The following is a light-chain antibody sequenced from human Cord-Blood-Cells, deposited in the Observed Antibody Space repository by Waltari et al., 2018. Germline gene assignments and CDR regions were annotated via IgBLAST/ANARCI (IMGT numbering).Light chain of an antibody. J-gene: IGLJ2*01. CDR1: SGDAGGYNY. Sequence: QSALTKPDSVSGSLGQSLTISCTGTSGDAGGYNYVSWYQLHSGKAPKFMIYGVSNRPAVVPYHCSDSTADNRASLPISGLQAEDETDESGSSYTSSSTLKVFAGGAKLTVL. CDR3: SSYTSSSTLKV. V-gene: IGLV2-14*01. CDR2: GVS.